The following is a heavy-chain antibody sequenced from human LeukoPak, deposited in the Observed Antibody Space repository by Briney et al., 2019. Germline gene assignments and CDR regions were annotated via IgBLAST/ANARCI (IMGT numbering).Heavy chain of an antibody. CDR2: IYYSGST. CDR3: ARRSGWYGYYYGMDV. D-gene: IGHD6-19*01. CDR1: GGSISSGDYY. J-gene: IGHJ6*02. Sequence: SETLSLTCTVSGGSISSGDYYWSWIRQPPGKGLEWIGYIYYSGSTYYNPSLKSRVTISVDTSKNQFSLKLSSVTAADTAVYYCARRSGWYGYYYGMDVWGQGTTVTVSS. V-gene: IGHV4-30-4*01.